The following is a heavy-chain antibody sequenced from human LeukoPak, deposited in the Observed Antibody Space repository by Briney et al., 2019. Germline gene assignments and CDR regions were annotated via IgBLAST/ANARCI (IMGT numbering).Heavy chain of an antibody. J-gene: IGHJ6*02. CDR2: IKQDGSEK. V-gene: IGHV3-7*01. Sequence: PGGSLRLSCAASGFTFSSYWMSWVRQAPGKGLERVANIKQDGSEKYYVDSVKGRFTISRDNAKNSLYLQMNSLRAEDTAAYYCARVKDELTYYGMDVWGQGTTVTVSS. CDR1: GFTFSSYW. CDR3: ARVKDELTYYGMDV. D-gene: IGHD3-10*01.